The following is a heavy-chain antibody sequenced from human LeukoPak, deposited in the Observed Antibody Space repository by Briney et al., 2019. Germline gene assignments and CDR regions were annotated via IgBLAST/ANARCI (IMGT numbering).Heavy chain of an antibody. CDR2: IYYSGST. CDR3: ARLWELLYYFDY. D-gene: IGHD1-26*01. V-gene: IGHV4-39*01. CDR1: GGSISSSSYY. Sequence: SETLSLTCTVSGGSISSSSYYWGWIRQPPGQGLEWIGSIYYSGSTYYNPSLKSRVTISVDTSKNQFSLKLSSVTAADTAVYYCARLWELLYYFDYWGQGTLVTVSS. J-gene: IGHJ4*02.